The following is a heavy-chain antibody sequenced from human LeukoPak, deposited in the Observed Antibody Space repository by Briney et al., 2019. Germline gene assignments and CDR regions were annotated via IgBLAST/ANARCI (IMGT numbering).Heavy chain of an antibody. D-gene: IGHD3-9*01. CDR2: ISSSGSTI. V-gene: IGHV3-11*01. J-gene: IGHJ5*02. CDR3: ARGTVSLRGNWFDP. Sequence: GGSLRLSCAASGFTFSDYYMSWIRQAPGKGLEWVSYISSSGSTIYYADSVEGRFTISRDNAKNSLYLQMNSLRAEDTAVYYCARGTVSLRGNWFDPWGQGTLVTVSS. CDR1: GFTFSDYY.